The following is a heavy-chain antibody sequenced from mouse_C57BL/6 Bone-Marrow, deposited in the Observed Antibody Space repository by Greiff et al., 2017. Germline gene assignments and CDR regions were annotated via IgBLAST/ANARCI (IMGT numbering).Heavy chain of an antibody. CDR1: GYTFTGYW. CDR2: ILPGSGST. J-gene: IGHJ1*03. Sequence: QVQLQQSGAELMKPGASVKLSCKATGYTFTGYWIEWVKQRPGHGLEWIGEILPGSGSTNSNEKFKGKATFTADTSSNTAYMQLSSLTTEDSAIYYCARGNYYGGGYFDVWGTGTTVTVSS. V-gene: IGHV1-9*01. CDR3: ARGNYYGGGYFDV. D-gene: IGHD1-2*01.